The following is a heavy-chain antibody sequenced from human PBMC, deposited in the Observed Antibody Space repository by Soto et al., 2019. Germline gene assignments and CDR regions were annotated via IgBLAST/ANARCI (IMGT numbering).Heavy chain of an antibody. CDR1: GGSISSSSYY. D-gene: IGHD4-17*01. CDR2: IYYSGST. Sequence: SETLSLTCTVSGGSISSSSYYWGWIRQPPGKGLEWIGSIYYSGSTYYNPSLKSRVTISVDTSKNQFSLKLGSVTAADTAGYYCARPKDYGDGYFDYWGQGTLVTVSS. J-gene: IGHJ4*02. V-gene: IGHV4-39*01. CDR3: ARPKDYGDGYFDY.